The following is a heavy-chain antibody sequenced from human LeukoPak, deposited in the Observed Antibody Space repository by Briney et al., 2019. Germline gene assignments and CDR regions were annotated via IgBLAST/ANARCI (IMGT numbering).Heavy chain of an antibody. CDR1: GFTFSNYS. Sequence: GGSLRLSCAASGFTFSNYSMNWVRQAPGKGLEWVSSISSTSTYIYYADSVKGRFTISRDNAKNSLYLQMNSPRAEDTAVYYCARGKVDYSNYPRWFDPWGQGTLVTVSS. V-gene: IGHV3-21*01. CDR3: ARGKVDYSNYPRWFDP. J-gene: IGHJ5*02. D-gene: IGHD4-11*01. CDR2: ISSTSTYI.